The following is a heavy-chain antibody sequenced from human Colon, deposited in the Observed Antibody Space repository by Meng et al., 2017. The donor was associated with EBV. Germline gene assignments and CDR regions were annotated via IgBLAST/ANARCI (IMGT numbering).Heavy chain of an antibody. D-gene: IGHD1-26*01. J-gene: IGHJ4*02. Sequence: QVQRRQGGAGLLKPSETLSLTCAVYGGSFSGYYWSWIRQPPEKGLEWIGEINHSGSTNYNPSLKSRVTISVDTSKKQFSLKLSSVTAADTAVYYCARGPGGSYYLYYFDYWGQGTLVTVSS. V-gene: IGHV4-34*01. CDR2: INHSGST. CDR1: GGSFSGYY. CDR3: ARGPGGSYYLYYFDY.